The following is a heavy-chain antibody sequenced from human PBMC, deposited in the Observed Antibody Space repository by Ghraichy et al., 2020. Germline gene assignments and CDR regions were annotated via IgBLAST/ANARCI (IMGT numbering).Heavy chain of an antibody. D-gene: IGHD6-13*01. CDR3: ARLAIAADYYYYYYMDV. CDR2: IYYSGST. V-gene: IGHV4-39*01. CDR1: GGSISSSSYY. Sequence: SETLSLTCTVSGGSISSSSYYWGWIRQPPGKGLEWIGSIYYSGSTYYNPSLKSRVTISVDTSKNQFSLKLSSVTAADTAVYYCARLAIAADYYYYYYMDVWGKGTTVTVSS. J-gene: IGHJ6*03.